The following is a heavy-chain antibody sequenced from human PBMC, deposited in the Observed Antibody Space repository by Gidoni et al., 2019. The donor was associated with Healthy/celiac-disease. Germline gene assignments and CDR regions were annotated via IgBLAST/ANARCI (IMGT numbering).Heavy chain of an antibody. D-gene: IGHD6-19*01. V-gene: IGHV4-34*01. J-gene: IGHJ4*02. Sequence: QVQLQQWGAGLLKPSETLSLTCAVYGGSFSGYYWSWIRQPPGKGLEWIGEINHSGSTNYNPSLKSQVTISVDTSKKQFSLKLSSVTAEDTAVYYCARGSGSSGWYVPPVVRGVYFDYWGQGTLVTVSS. CDR3: ARGSGSSGWYVPPVVRGVYFDY. CDR1: GGSFSGYY. CDR2: INHSGST.